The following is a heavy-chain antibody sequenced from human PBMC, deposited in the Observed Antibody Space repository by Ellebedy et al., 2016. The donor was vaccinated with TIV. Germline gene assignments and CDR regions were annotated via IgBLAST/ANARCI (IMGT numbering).Heavy chain of an antibody. Sequence: GESLKISCEGSGYSFPSYWIAWVRQMPGKGLEWMGIISPSDSETIYRPSFQGQVTISADRSINTAFLQWSSLKASDTAIYYCARIFGSGRNYYFDFWGQGTLVTVSS. D-gene: IGHD3-10*01. CDR3: ARIFGSGRNYYFDF. V-gene: IGHV5-51*01. CDR1: GYSFPSYW. CDR2: ISPSDSET. J-gene: IGHJ4*02.